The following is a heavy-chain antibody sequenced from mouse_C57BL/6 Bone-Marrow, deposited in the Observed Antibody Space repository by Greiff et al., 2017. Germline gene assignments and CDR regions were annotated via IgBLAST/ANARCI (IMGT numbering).Heavy chain of an antibody. Sequence: EVQLVESGPGLVKPSQSLSLTCSVTGYSITSGYYWNWIRQFPGNKLEWMGYISYDGSNNYNPSLKNRISIIRDTSKNQFFLKLNSVTTEDTATYDCARRLRLRKYFDYWGQGTTLTVSA. J-gene: IGHJ2*01. CDR1: GYSITSGYY. V-gene: IGHV3-6*01. CDR3: ARRLRLRKYFDY. D-gene: IGHD3-2*02. CDR2: ISYDGSN.